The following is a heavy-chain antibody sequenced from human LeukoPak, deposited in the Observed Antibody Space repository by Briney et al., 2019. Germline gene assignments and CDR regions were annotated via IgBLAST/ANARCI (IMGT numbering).Heavy chain of an antibody. V-gene: IGHV1-69*13. CDR3: AREATGWFDP. Sequence: GASAKVSCKASGYTFTSYGISWVRQAPGQGLEWMGGIIPIFGTANYAQKFQGRVTITADESTSTAYMELSSLRSEDTAVYYCAREATGWFDPWGQGTLVTVSS. CDR1: GYTFTSYG. J-gene: IGHJ5*02. CDR2: IIPIFGTA. D-gene: IGHD1-26*01.